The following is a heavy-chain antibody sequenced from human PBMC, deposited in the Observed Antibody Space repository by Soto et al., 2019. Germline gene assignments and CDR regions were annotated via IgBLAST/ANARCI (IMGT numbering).Heavy chain of an antibody. CDR3: AKDARGGFDWYFDL. Sequence: QVQLVESGGGVVQPGRSLRLSCVGSGFILRNSGMHWVRQAPGKGLEWVAVISFDEGHKDYADSVKGRFTISRDISKNTVYLQMNSLRAEDTAFYYCAKDARGGFDWYFDLWGRGTLVTVSS. CDR1: GFILRNSG. D-gene: IGHD3-16*01. V-gene: IGHV3-30*18. CDR2: ISFDEGHK. J-gene: IGHJ2*01.